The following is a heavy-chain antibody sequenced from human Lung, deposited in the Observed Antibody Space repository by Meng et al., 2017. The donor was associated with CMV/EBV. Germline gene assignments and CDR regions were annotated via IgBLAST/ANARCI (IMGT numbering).Heavy chain of an antibody. D-gene: IGHD2-2*02. CDR1: GYTFTGYY. Sequence: ASXXVSCKASGYTFTGYYMHWVRQAPGQGLEWMGWINPNSGGTNYAQKFQGRVTMTRDTSISTAYMELSRLRSDDTAVYYCARGSIVVLPAAINDMDVWGQGPTVTVSS. J-gene: IGHJ6*02. CDR2: INPNSGGT. CDR3: ARGSIVVLPAAINDMDV. V-gene: IGHV1-2*02.